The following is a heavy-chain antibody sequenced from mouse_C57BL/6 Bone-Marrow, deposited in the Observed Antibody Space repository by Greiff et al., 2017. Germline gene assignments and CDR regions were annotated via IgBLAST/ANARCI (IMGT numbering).Heavy chain of an antibody. CDR2: IYPNSGGT. D-gene: IGHD2-5*01. Sequence: QVQLQQPGAELVKPGASVKLSCKASGYTFTSYWMNWVKQRPGRGLEWIGRIYPNSGGTKYNEKFKSKATLTVDKPSSTAYMQLSSLTSEDSAVYDCARCSNYDLYAMDYWGQGTSVTVSS. CDR3: ARCSNYDLYAMDY. CDR1: GYTFTSYW. J-gene: IGHJ4*01. V-gene: IGHV1-72*01.